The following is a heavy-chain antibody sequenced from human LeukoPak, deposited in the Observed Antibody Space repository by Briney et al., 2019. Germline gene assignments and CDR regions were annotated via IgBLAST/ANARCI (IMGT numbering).Heavy chain of an antibody. CDR3: ARDPALTYYYDSSGFY. V-gene: IGHV3-33*01. Sequence: PGGSLRLSCAASGFTFSSYGMHWVRQAPGKRLEWVAVIWYDGSNKYYADSVKGRFTISRDNSKNTLYLQMNSLRAEDTAVYYCARDPALTYYYDSSGFYWGQGTLVTVSS. J-gene: IGHJ4*02. CDR1: GFTFSSYG. D-gene: IGHD3-22*01. CDR2: IWYDGSNK.